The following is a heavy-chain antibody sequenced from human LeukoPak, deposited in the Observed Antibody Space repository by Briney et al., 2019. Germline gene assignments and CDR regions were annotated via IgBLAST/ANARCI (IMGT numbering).Heavy chain of an antibody. J-gene: IGHJ4*02. V-gene: IGHV7-4-1*02. CDR2: INTNTGNP. CDR1: GYTFTSYA. D-gene: IGHD6-13*01. Sequence: GASVTVSFKASGYTFTSYAMNWVRQAPGQGLEWMGWINTNTGNPTYAQGFTGRFVFSLDTPVSTAYLQISSLKAEDTAVYYCASLAAAGTSSVYWGQGTLVTVSS. CDR3: ASLAAAGTSSVY.